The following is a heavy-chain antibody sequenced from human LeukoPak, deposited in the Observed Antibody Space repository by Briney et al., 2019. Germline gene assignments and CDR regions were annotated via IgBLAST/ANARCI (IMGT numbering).Heavy chain of an antibody. CDR1: GLSFSSYW. J-gene: IGHJ3*02. D-gene: IGHD2-15*01. CDR2: IKEDGSAK. V-gene: IGHV3-7*01. CDR3: ARDYDYFSGHNLDAYDI. Sequence: SGGSLRLSCVASGLSFSSYWMTWVRQAPGKALEWVANIKEDGSAKSYVDSAKGRFTISRDNAKNPLYLQMDSLRVEDTAVYYCARDYDYFSGHNLDAYDIWGQGTTVTVSS.